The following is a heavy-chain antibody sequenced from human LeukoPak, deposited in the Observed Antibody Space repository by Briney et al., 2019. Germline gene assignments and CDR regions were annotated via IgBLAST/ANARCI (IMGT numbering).Heavy chain of an antibody. CDR3: AKKVVIAAAGPNDY. J-gene: IGHJ4*02. D-gene: IGHD6-13*01. CDR2: ISGTGGST. CDR1: GFTFGSYA. Sequence: GGSLRLSCAASGFTFGSYAMGWVRQAPGKGLEWVSSISGTGGSTYDADSMKGRFSTSRNNSKNTLYLQMNSLRAEDTAVYYCAKKVVIAAAGPNDYWGQGTLVTVSS. V-gene: IGHV3-23*01.